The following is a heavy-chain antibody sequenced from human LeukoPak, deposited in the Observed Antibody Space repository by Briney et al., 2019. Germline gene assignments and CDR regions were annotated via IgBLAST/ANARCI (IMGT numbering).Heavy chain of an antibody. Sequence: GGSLRLSCSAFEFTFSIYSMNWVRQAPGRGLEYVSAISSNGGSTWYTDSVKGRFTISRDNSKNTLYLQMSSLRAEDTALYYCVRGREPAVHARYFDYWGQGTLVTVSS. CDR3: VRGREPAVHARYFDY. CDR2: ISSNGGST. J-gene: IGHJ4*02. CDR1: EFTFSIYS. V-gene: IGHV3-64D*08. D-gene: IGHD1-14*01.